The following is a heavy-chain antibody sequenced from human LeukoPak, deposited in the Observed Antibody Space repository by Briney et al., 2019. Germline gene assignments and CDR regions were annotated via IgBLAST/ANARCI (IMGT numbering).Heavy chain of an antibody. CDR3: ARNIVSTRYYYMDV. D-gene: IGHD5/OR15-5a*01. J-gene: IGHJ6*03. V-gene: IGHV1-69*06. CDR1: GGTFSNYA. Sequence: SVKVSCKASGGTFSNYAITWVRQAPGQGLEWMGGIIPIFGTANYAQKFQGRVTITADKSTSTGYMELSSLRSEDTAVYYCARNIVSTRYYYMDVWGKGTTVTVSS. CDR2: IIPIFGTA.